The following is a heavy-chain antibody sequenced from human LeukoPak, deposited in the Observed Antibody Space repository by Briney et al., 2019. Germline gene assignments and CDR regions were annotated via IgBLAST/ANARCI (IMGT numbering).Heavy chain of an antibody. Sequence: SETLSLTCTVSGGSISSGGYYWSWISQHPGKGLEWIGYIYYSGSTYYNPSLKSRVTISVDTSKNQFSLKLSSVTAADTAVYYCARGDSSSSVALWGQGTLVTVSS. D-gene: IGHD6-6*01. CDR2: IYYSGST. V-gene: IGHV4-31*03. CDR1: GGSISSGGYY. J-gene: IGHJ4*02. CDR3: ARGDSSSSVAL.